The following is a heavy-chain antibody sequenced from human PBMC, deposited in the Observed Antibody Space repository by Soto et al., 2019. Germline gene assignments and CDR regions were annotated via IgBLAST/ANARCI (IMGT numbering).Heavy chain of an antibody. Sequence: EVQLLESGGGLVQPGGSPRLSCAASGFTFSSYAMSWVRQTPGKGLEWVSAITGTGGDTYHADSVKGRFTISRDNSKNTLYFQMNSLRAEDTAIYYCAKGSSDSRPYYFDYWGQGTLVTVSS. V-gene: IGHV3-23*01. D-gene: IGHD3-22*01. CDR3: AKGSSDSRPYYFDY. CDR2: ITGTGGDT. CDR1: GFTFSSYA. J-gene: IGHJ4*02.